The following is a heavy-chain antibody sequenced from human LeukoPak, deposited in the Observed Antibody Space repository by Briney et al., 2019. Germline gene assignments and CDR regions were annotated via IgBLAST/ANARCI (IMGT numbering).Heavy chain of an antibody. CDR1: GGSISSGGYY. J-gene: IGHJ3*02. Sequence: PSQTLSLTCTVSGGSISSGGYYWSWIRQHPGKGLEWIGYIYYSGSTYYNPSLKSRVTISVDTSKNQFSLKLSSVTAADTAVYYCARDSMIAAAGTGAFDIWGQGAMVTVSS. V-gene: IGHV4-30-4*08. D-gene: IGHD6-13*01. CDR2: IYYSGST. CDR3: ARDSMIAAAGTGAFDI.